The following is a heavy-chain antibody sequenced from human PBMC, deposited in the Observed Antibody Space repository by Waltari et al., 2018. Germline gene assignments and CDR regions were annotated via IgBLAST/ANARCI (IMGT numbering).Heavy chain of an antibody. Sequence: EVQLVESGGGLVQPGGSLRLSCAAYGFNFSSYWMPWVRQAPGKGPAWVSRINSEGSSTSYADSVMGRFTISRDNAKNTLYLQMNSLSVDDTAVYYCAELSSSVFDIWGQGTMVTVSS. CDR1: GFNFSSYW. D-gene: IGHD1-7*01. V-gene: IGHV3-74*01. CDR2: INSEGSST. CDR3: AELSSSVFDI. J-gene: IGHJ3*02.